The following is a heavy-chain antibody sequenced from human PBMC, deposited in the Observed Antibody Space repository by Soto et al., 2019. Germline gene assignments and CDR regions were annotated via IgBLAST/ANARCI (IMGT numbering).Heavy chain of an antibody. CDR2: IIPISGRT. V-gene: IGHV1-69*01. CDR1: GGTFSSLG. D-gene: IGHD5-12*01. Sequence: QVQLLQSGAEVKRPGSSVKVSCEASGGTFSSLGFTWVRQAPGQGLEWMGGIIPISGRTTFAQKFQGRVTITADESTRATYMELTTLTSDDTAMYYCATRGTQGRWLEFVDYWGQGTLVTVSS. J-gene: IGHJ4*02. CDR3: ATRGTQGRWLEFVDY.